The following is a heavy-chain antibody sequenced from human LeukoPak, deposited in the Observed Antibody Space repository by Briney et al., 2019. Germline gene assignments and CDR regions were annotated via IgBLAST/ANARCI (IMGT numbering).Heavy chain of an antibody. Sequence: GGSLRLSCSASGFTFSAYAMHWVRQAPGKGLEYVSAIKNTGVTYYADSVKGRFSISRDNSKNTLFLQMNSLRPEDTAVYYCVKTGGGGWYAESWGQGTLVTVSS. D-gene: IGHD6-19*01. CDR2: IKNTGVT. J-gene: IGHJ5*02. CDR1: GFTFSAYA. V-gene: IGHV3-64D*06. CDR3: VKTGGGGWYAES.